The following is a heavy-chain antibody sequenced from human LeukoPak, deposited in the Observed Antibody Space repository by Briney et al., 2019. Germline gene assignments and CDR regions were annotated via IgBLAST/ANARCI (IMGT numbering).Heavy chain of an antibody. CDR1: GGSFSGYY. D-gene: IGHD3-3*02. Sequence: SETLSLTCAVYGGSFSGYYWSWIRQPPGKGLEWIGEINHRRSTNYNPSLKSRVTMSVGTFKNQFSLNLSSVTAADTAVYYCARGQFWSGYSIWGQGTLVTVSS. CDR2: INHRRST. CDR3: ARGQFWSGYSI. J-gene: IGHJ4*02. V-gene: IGHV4-34*01.